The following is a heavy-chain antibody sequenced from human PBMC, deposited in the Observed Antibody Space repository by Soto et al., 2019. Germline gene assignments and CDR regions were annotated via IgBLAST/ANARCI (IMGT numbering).Heavy chain of an antibody. D-gene: IGHD3-22*01. CDR3: AKGGKYYYDSSVSRDYFDY. CDR2: INWNSNDI. J-gene: IGHJ4*02. CDR1: GFTFDDYA. Sequence: EVQLVDSGGGLVQPGRSLRLSCAASGFTFDDYAMHWVRQAPGKGLEWVAGINWNSNDIDYADSVKGRFTISGDNAKNSLYLQMDSLRAEDTALYYCAKGGKYYYDSSVSRDYFDYWGQGTLVTVSS. V-gene: IGHV3-9*01.